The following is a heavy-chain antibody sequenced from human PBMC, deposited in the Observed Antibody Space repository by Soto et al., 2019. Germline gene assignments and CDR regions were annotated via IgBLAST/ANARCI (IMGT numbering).Heavy chain of an antibody. CDR1: GFDFYVYA. CDR3: SKLRSFDWSTRSDY. V-gene: IGHV3-23*01. D-gene: IGHD3-9*01. CDR2: ISGSGDNT. Sequence: GGSLRLSCRASGFDFYVYAMSWVRQSPGKGLEWVSTISGSGDNTYYADSVRGRFTVSRDKSKNTLYLHMDSLRAEDTAVYYCSKLRSFDWSTRSDYWGQGTLVTVAS. J-gene: IGHJ4*02.